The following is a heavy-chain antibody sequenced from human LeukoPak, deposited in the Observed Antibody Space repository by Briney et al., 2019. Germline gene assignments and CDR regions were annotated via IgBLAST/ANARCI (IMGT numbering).Heavy chain of an antibody. D-gene: IGHD3-22*01. CDR1: GFTFSSYA. CDR3: AKGGYYYDYYYGMDV. CDR2: ISGSGGST. Sequence: GGSLRLSCAASGFTFSSYAMSWVRQAPGKGLEWVSAISGSGGSTYYADSVKGRFAISRDNSKNTLYLQMNSLRAEDTAVYYCAKGGYYYDYYYGMDVWGQGTTVTVSS. J-gene: IGHJ6*02. V-gene: IGHV3-23*01.